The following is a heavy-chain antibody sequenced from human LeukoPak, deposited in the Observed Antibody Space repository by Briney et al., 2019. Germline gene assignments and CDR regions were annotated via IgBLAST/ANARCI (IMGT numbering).Heavy chain of an antibody. Sequence: PSETLSLTCTVSGGFISSYYWSWIRQPPGKGLEWIGYIYYSGSTNYNPSLKSRVTISVDTSKNQFSLKLNSVTAADTAVYYCARQTGSGLFILPGGQGTLVTVSS. V-gene: IGHV4-59*01. D-gene: IGHD3/OR15-3a*01. CDR3: ARQTGSGLFILP. J-gene: IGHJ4*02. CDR2: IYYSGST. CDR1: GGFISSYY.